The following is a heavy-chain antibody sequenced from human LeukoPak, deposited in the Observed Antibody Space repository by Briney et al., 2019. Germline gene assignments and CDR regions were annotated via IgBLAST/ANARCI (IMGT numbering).Heavy chain of an antibody. CDR1: GGSISSYY. CDR3: ARGRRDTAMIIYYYYYYMDV. CDR2: IYYSGST. V-gene: IGHV4-59*01. D-gene: IGHD5-18*01. J-gene: IGHJ6*03. Sequence: SETLSLTCTVSGGSISSYYWSWIRQPPGKGLEWIGYIYYSGSTNYNPSLKSRVTISVDTSRNQFSLKLSSVTAADTAVYYCARGRRDTAMIIYYYYYYMDVWGKGTTVTISS.